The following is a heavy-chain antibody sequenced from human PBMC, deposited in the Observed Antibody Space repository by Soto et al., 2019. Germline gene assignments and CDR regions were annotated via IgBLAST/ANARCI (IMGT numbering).Heavy chain of an antibody. CDR2: ISAYSGNT. D-gene: IGHD3-22*01. CDR1: GSTFTSYD. J-gene: IGHJ4*02. CDR3: ERNYDTSGYRGPCDY. V-gene: IGHV1-18*01. Sequence: EASLKVSCKASGSTFTSYDIHWVRQTPGQGLEWMGWISAYSGNTNYAQKFQGRGTMTTDTSTTTAYMELRSLRSDATDVYYCERNYDTSGYRGPCDYWGEGTLVTVS.